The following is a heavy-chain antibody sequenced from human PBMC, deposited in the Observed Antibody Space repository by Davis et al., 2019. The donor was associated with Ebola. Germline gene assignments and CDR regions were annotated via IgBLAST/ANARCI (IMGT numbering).Heavy chain of an antibody. CDR1: GFTFSSYA. J-gene: IGHJ4*02. CDR2: ISSSSSYI. CDR3: ARNSAPKLDY. Sequence: PGGSLRLSCAASGFTFSSYAMSWVRQAPGKGLEWVSSISSSSSYIYYADSVKGRFTISRDNAKNSLYLQMNSLRAEDTAVYYCARNSAPKLDYWGQGTLVTVSS. V-gene: IGHV3-21*01.